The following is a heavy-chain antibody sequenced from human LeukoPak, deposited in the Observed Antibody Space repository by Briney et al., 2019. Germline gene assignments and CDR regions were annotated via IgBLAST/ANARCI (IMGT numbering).Heavy chain of an antibody. CDR1: GFTYSSHS. CDR2: ISSSSNYI. Sequence: PGGTQRLSCVASGFTYSSHSMNWVRQAPWKGLEWVSSISSSSNYIYYADSVKGRFTISRDNAKNSLYLQMNSLRVEDTAVYYCARAKFDSSRYYYRGFDIWGQGTM. CDR3: ARAKFDSSRYYYRGFDI. J-gene: IGHJ3*02. V-gene: IGHV3-21*01. D-gene: IGHD3-22*01.